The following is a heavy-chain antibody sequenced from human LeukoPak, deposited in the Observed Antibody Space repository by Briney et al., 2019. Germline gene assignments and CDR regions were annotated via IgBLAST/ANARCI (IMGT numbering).Heavy chain of an antibody. CDR1: GGSISSYY. CDR2: IYPGWTT. J-gene: IGHJ4*02. CDR3: ARDLLW. V-gene: IGHV4-4*07. D-gene: IGHD2-21*01. Sequence: SETLSLTRTVSGGSISSYYWSWIRQPAGKGLEWIGHIYPGWTTSYNPSLKSRVTMSVDTSKNQFSLRLTSVIAADTAVYYCARDLLWWGQGTLVTVSS.